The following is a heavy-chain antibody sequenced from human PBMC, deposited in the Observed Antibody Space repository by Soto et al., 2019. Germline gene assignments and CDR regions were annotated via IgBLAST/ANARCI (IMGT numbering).Heavy chain of an antibody. CDR1: GFTFSSYW. J-gene: IGHJ5*02. V-gene: IGHV3-7*03. CDR2: IKQDGSEK. D-gene: IGHD2-15*01. CDR3: ARSVVVVVAATPGWFDP. Sequence: AGGSLRLSCAASGFTFSSYWMSWVRQAPGKGLEWVANIKQDGSEKYYVDSVKGRFTISRDNAKNSLYLQMNSLRAEDTAVYYCARSVVVVVAATPGWFDPWGQGTMVNVS.